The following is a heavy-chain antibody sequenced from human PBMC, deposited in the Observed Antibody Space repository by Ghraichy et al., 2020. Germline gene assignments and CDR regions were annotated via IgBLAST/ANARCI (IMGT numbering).Heavy chain of an antibody. Sequence: SVKVSCKASGGTFSSYAISWVRQAPGQGLEWMGGIIPIFGTANYAQKFQGRVTITADESTSTAYMELSSLRSEDTAVYYCARDPDCSSTSCNYYYYGMDVWGQGTTVTVSS. CDR3: ARDPDCSSTSCNYYYYGMDV. V-gene: IGHV1-69*13. D-gene: IGHD2-2*01. J-gene: IGHJ6*02. CDR1: GGTFSSYA. CDR2: IIPIFGTA.